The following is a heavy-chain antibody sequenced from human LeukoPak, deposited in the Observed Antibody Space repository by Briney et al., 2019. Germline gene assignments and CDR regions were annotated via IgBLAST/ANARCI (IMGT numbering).Heavy chain of an antibody. D-gene: IGHD5-18*01. Sequence: GGSLRLSCAASGFTFSSYAMHWVRQAPGKGLNYVSAISSNGGSTYYANSVKGRFTISRDNSKNTLYLQMGSLRAEDMAVYYCARDRGRGYSYGLISDYWGQGTLVTVSS. J-gene: IGHJ4*02. CDR1: GFTFSSYA. CDR3: ARDRGRGYSYGLISDY. CDR2: ISSNGGST. V-gene: IGHV3-64*01.